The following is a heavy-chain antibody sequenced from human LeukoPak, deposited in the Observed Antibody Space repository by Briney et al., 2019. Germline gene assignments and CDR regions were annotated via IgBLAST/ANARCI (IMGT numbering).Heavy chain of an antibody. J-gene: IGHJ4*02. CDR3: ARGRYSRSYPFDY. V-gene: IGHV4-59*01. CDR1: GGSISSYY. D-gene: IGHD1-26*01. Sequence: SETLSLTCTVSGGSISSYYWSWIRQPPGKGLEWIGYIYYSGSTNYNPSLKSRVTISVDTSKNQFSLKLSSVTAADTAVYYCARGRYSRSYPFDYWGQGTLVTVSS. CDR2: IYYSGST.